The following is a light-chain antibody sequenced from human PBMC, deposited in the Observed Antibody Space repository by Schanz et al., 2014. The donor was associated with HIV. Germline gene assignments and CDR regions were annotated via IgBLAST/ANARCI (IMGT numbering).Light chain of an antibody. Sequence: QSVLTQPRSVSGSPGQSVTISCSGTSSDVGGYNYVSWYQQHPGKAPQLMIYEVTSRPYGIPSRFSGSKSANSASLTISGLQAEDEADYYCSSKATGGRAPFVFGGGTKLTVL. CDR1: SSDVGGYNY. CDR2: EVT. V-gene: IGLV2-11*01. J-gene: IGLJ1*01. CDR3: SSKATGGRAPFV.